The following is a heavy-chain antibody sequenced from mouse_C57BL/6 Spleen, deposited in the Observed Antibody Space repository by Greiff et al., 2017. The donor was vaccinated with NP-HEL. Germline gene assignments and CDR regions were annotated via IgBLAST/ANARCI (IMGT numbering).Heavy chain of an antibody. CDR1: GYTFTSYG. CDR2: IYPRSGNT. CDR3: VGSLHEYFDV. Sequence: QVQLQQSGAELARPGASVKLSCKASGYTFTSYGISWVKQRTGQGLEWIGEIYPRSGNTYYNEKFKGKATLTADKSSSTAYMELRSLTSEDSAVYFCVGSLHEYFDVWGTGTTVTVSS. J-gene: IGHJ1*03. V-gene: IGHV1-81*01.